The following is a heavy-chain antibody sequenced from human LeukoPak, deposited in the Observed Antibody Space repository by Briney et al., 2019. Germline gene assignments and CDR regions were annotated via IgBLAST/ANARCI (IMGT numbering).Heavy chain of an antibody. Sequence: SETLSLTCTVSGGSISSYYWSWIRQAPGKGLEWIGNIYYRGGTYYNPSLKSRVTMSVDTSKNQFSLKLSSVTAADTAVYYCARRDYSGSYFDYWGQGTLVTVSS. CDR2: IYYRGGT. CDR1: GGSISSYY. D-gene: IGHD1-26*01. V-gene: IGHV4-59*04. J-gene: IGHJ4*02. CDR3: ARRDYSGSYFDY.